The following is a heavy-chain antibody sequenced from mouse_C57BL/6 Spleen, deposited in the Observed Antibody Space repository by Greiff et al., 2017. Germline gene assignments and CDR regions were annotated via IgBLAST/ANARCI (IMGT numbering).Heavy chain of an antibody. V-gene: IGHV14-4*01. CDR2: IDPENGDT. Sequence: EVQLMESGAELVRPGASVKLSCTASGFNIKDDYMHWVKQRPEQGLEWIGWIDPENGDTEYASKFQGQATITADTSSNTAYLQLSSLTSEDTAVYYCTRIATVAYWGQGTLVTVSA. J-gene: IGHJ3*01. D-gene: IGHD1-1*01. CDR3: TRIATVAY. CDR1: GFNIKDDY.